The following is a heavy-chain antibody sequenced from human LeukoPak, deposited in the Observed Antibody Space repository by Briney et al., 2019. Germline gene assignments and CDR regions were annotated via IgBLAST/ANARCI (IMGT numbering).Heavy chain of an antibody. CDR1: GFTFSSYG. Sequence: GGSLRLSCAASGFTFSSYGMHWVRQAPGKGLEWVAVIWYDGSNKYYADSVKGRFTISRDNSKNTLYLQMNSLRAEDTAVYYCAKALRQWLVRDYFDYWGQGTLVTVSS. CDR3: AKALRQWLVRDYFDY. CDR2: IWYDGSNK. J-gene: IGHJ4*02. D-gene: IGHD6-19*01. V-gene: IGHV3-33*06.